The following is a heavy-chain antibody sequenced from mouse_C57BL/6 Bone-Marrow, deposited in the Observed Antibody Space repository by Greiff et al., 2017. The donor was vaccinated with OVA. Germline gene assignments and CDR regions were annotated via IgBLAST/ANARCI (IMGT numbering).Heavy chain of an antibody. J-gene: IGHJ2*01. V-gene: IGHV14-1*01. D-gene: IGHD1-1*01. CDR2: IDPEDGDT. CDR3: TFYYYGSYCDY. CDR1: GFNIKDYY. Sequence: EVQLQQSGAELVRPGASVKLSCTASGFNIKDYYMHWVKQRPEQGLEWIGRIDPEDGDTEYAPKFQGKATMTADTSSNTAYLQLSSLTSEDTAVYYCTFYYYGSYCDYWGQGTTLTVSS.